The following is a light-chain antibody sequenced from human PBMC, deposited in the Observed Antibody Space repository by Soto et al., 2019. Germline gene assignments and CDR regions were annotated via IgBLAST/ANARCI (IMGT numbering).Light chain of an antibody. CDR2: DVN. J-gene: IGLJ3*02. Sequence: QSALTQPRSVSGSPGQSVTISCTGTSSDVGAYNYVSWYQHHPGKVPKLMIYDVNKRPSGVPDRFSGSKSGTTASLTISGLQADDEADYYCCSYAGSFAWVFGGGTKLTVL. V-gene: IGLV2-11*01. CDR1: SSDVGAYNY. CDR3: CSYAGSFAWV.